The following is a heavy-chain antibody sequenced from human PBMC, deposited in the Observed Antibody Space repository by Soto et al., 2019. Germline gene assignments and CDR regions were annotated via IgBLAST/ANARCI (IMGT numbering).Heavy chain of an antibody. CDR3: TRAGSDPGNFYISNYYAMDV. Sequence: GGSLRLSRAASGFSVSSDYMSWVRQAPGKGLEWVSLIYSGGDTYYADSVKGRFTISRDISSNTIYLHMTSLRADDTAIYYCTRAGSDPGNFYISNYYAMDVWGRGTTVTVSS. CDR2: IYSGGDT. J-gene: IGHJ6*02. V-gene: IGHV3-53*01. D-gene: IGHD3-10*01. CDR1: GFSVSSDY.